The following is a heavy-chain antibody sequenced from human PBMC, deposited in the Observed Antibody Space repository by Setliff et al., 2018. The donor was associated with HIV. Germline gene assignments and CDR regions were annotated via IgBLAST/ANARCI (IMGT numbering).Heavy chain of an antibody. CDR1: GFTFGSYP. CDR3: SKEKFTFTVVRGVIDS. V-gene: IGHV3-30*04. Sequence: PGGSLRLSCAASGFTFGSYPMHWVRQAPGKGLEWVAVISYGGGLKLYADSVKGRFTISRDFSDNTLYLQMNSLRAEDTAFYYCSKEKFTFTVVRGVIDSWGQGTLVTVSS. J-gene: IGHJ4*02. D-gene: IGHD3-10*01. CDR2: ISYGGGLK.